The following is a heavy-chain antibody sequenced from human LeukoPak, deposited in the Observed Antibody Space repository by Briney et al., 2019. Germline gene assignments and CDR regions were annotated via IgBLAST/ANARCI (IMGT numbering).Heavy chain of an antibody. Sequence: SETLSLTCTVSGGSISSSSYYWGWIRQPPGRGLEWIGSIYYSGSTYYNPSLKSRVTISVDTSKNQFSLKLSSVTAADTAVYYCARRGAQWLHLWSPDYYYGMDVWGQGTTVTLSS. CDR2: IYYSGST. V-gene: IGHV4-39*01. CDR3: ARRGAQWLHLWSPDYYYGMDV. CDR1: GGSISSSSYY. J-gene: IGHJ6*02. D-gene: IGHD5-18*01.